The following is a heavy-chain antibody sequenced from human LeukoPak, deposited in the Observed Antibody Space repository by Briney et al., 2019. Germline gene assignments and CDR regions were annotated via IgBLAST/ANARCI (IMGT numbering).Heavy chain of an antibody. Sequence: GGSLRLSCAASGFTFSDYAMHWVRQPPGKGLEWVSGISWNSGSIDYADSVKGRFTISRDNAKNSLYLQMNSLRVEDTAFYYCAKDNRRHYTSGPNPDSLHWGQGALVTVSS. CDR3: AKDNRRHYTSGPNPDSLH. CDR1: GFTFSDYA. V-gene: IGHV3-9*01. CDR2: ISWNSGSI. J-gene: IGHJ4*02. D-gene: IGHD6-19*01.